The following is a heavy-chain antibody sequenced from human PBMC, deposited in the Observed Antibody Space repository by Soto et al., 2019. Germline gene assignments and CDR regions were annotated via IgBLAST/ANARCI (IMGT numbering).Heavy chain of an antibody. Sequence: QVQLVQSGAEVKKPGASVKVSCKASGYTFTSYHINWVRQATGQGLEWMGWMNPNSGNTGYAQRFQGRVKMTRNTSISTAYMELSSLRSEDTAVYYCARVRSSWYRGGSYYYQGMDVWGQGTTVTVSS. D-gene: IGHD1-26*01. CDR3: ARVRSSWYRGGSYYYQGMDV. CDR2: MNPNSGNT. CDR1: GYTFTSYH. J-gene: IGHJ6*02. V-gene: IGHV1-8*01.